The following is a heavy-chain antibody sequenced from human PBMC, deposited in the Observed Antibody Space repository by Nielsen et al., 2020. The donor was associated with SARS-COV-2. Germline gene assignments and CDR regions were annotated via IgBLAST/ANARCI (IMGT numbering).Heavy chain of an antibody. CDR2: ISYDGSIQ. D-gene: IGHD3-10*01. Sequence: GGSLRLSCAASGFSFSNFGMHWVRQAPGKGLEWVAVISYDGSIQYYADSVKGRFTISRDTSKNTLFLQMNSLRAEDTAVYYCAKAPQFFWLGESRGFDYWGQGSLVTVSS. CDR1: GFSFSNFG. J-gene: IGHJ4*02. V-gene: IGHV3-30*18. CDR3: AKAPQFFWLGESRGFDY.